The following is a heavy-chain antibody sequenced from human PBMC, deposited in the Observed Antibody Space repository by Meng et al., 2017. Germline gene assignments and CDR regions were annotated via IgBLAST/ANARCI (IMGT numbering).Heavy chain of an antibody. CDR1: AGSISRVDC. V-gene: IGHV4/OR15-8*02. J-gene: IGHJ4*02. Sequence: VPLPQSGPGIGVSSGTRSLTCVVSAGSISRVDCWSWVRQPPGKGLEWIGEIYHGGNTNYHPSLKSRVTISIDKSTNQFSLKLSSVTAADTAVYYCASWIYSCGWQWGQGTLVTVSS. CDR3: ASWIYSCGWQ. D-gene: IGHD6-19*01. CDR2: IYHGGNT.